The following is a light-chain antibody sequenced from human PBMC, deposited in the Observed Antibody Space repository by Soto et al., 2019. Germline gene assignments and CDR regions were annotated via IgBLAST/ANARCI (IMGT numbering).Light chain of an antibody. CDR3: HQRSNWPIT. Sequence: EIVLTQSPATLSLSPGERATLSCRASQSVSSFLAWYQQKPGQAPRLLIYDASNRATGIPARFSGSGSGTDFTLTISSLEPEDFAVYYCHQRSNWPITFGQGTRREIK. CDR2: DAS. V-gene: IGKV3-11*01. CDR1: QSVSSF. J-gene: IGKJ5*01.